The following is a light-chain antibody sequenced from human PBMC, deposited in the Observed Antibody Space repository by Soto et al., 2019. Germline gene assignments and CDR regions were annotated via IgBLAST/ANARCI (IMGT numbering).Light chain of an antibody. CDR2: GAS. CDR1: QSVSSN. CDR3: QQYADWPRT. V-gene: IGKV3-15*01. Sequence: EIVMTQSPATLSLSPGERATLSCRASQSVSSNLAWYQQKPGQAPRLLIYGASTRATGIPARFSGSGSGTEFTLTISSLQSGDFAVYYCQQYADWPRTFGQGTKVDIK. J-gene: IGKJ1*01.